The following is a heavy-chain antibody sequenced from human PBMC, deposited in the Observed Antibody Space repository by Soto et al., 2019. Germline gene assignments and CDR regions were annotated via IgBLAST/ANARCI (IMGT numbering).Heavy chain of an antibody. CDR2: VSIGGST. CDR1: GFTFSSYA. Sequence: DVQLLESGGGFVQPEVSLRLSCAASGFTFSSYAMGWVRQGPGKGLEWVAVVSIGGSTHYADSVRGRFTISRDHSKNTLSLQMNSLTAADPAVYFCAKRRGARGPFDYWVQGALVTVSS. V-gene: IGHV3-23*01. CDR3: AKRRGARGPFDY. D-gene: IGHD2-15*01. J-gene: IGHJ4*02.